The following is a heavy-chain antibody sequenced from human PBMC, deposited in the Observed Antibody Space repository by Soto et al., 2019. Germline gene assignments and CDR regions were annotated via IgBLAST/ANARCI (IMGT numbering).Heavy chain of an antibody. D-gene: IGHD3-3*01. Sequence: QVQLVQSGAEVKKPGASVKVSCKASGYTFTSYGISWVRQAPGQGLEWMGWISAYNGNTNYAQKLQGRVTMTTDTSTSTAYMELRILRSDDTAVYYCAREGYDFWSCPWTYYYYYMDVWGKGTTVTVAS. CDR3: AREGYDFWSCPWTYYYYYMDV. CDR1: GYTFTSYG. V-gene: IGHV1-18*01. J-gene: IGHJ6*03. CDR2: ISAYNGNT.